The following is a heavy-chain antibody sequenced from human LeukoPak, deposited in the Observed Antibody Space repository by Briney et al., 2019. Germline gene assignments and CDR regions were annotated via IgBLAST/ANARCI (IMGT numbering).Heavy chain of an antibody. D-gene: IGHD3-3*01. Sequence: PGGSLRLSCAASGFTFSSYSMNWVRQAPGKGLEWVSYISSSSSTIYHADSVKGRFTISRDNAKNSLYLQMNSLRSEDTAVYYCARAVSLEWTHMDVWGKGTTVTVSS. V-gene: IGHV3-48*01. CDR3: ARAVSLEWTHMDV. CDR2: ISSSSSTI. CDR1: GFTFSSYS. J-gene: IGHJ6*03.